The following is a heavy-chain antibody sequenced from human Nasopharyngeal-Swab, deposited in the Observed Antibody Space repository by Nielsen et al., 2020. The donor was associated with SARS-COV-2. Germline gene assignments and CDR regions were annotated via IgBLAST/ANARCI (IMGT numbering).Heavy chain of an antibody. J-gene: IGHJ4*02. D-gene: IGHD3-3*01. CDR2: ISGSGGST. V-gene: IGHV3-23*01. CDR1: GFTFSSYA. CDR3: AKDGRITIFGVVIIWGYYFDY. Sequence: GGSLRLSCAASGFTFSSYAMSWVRQAPGKGLEWVSAISGSGGSTYYADSVKGRFTISRDNSKNTLYLQMNSLRAEDTAVYYCAKDGRITIFGVVIIWGYYFDYWGQGTLVTVSS.